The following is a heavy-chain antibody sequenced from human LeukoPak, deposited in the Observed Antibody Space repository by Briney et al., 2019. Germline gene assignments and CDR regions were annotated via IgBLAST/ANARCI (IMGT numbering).Heavy chain of an antibody. D-gene: IGHD4-23*01. CDR2: IYSSGST. CDR1: GFNVSNNY. CDR3: ARRGDGGRSFDY. V-gene: IGHV3-53*01. J-gene: IGHJ4*02. Sequence: GGSLRLSCAASGFNVSNNYMTWVRQAPGKGLEWVSLIYSSGSTYYAGSVKGRFTISRDNSKNTLYLQVNSLRAEDTAVYYCARRGDGGRSFDYWGQGTLVTVSS.